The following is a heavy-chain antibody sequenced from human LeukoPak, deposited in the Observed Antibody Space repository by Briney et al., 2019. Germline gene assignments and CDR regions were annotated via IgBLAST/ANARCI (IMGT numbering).Heavy chain of an antibody. J-gene: IGHJ5*02. V-gene: IGHV1-8*03. Sequence: ASVKVSCKASGYTFTSYDINWVRQATGQGLEWMGWMNPNSGNTGYAQKFQGRVTITRNTSISTAYMELSSLRSEDTAVYYCARGPLRGVRQKDWFDPWGQGTLVTVSS. D-gene: IGHD3-10*01. CDR1: GYTFTSYD. CDR2: MNPNSGNT. CDR3: ARGPLRGVRQKDWFDP.